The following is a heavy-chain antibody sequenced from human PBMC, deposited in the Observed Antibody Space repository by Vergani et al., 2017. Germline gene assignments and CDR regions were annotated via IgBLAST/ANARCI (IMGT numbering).Heavy chain of an antibody. CDR2: ISAYNGNT. V-gene: IGHV1-18*01. J-gene: IGHJ6*02. D-gene: IGHD2-21*02. CDR3: ARSTARGGYYHYYGMDV. Sequence: QVQLVQSGAEVKKPGASVKVSCKASGYTFTSYGISWVRQAPGQGLEWMGWISAYNGNTNYAQKLQGRGTMTTDTSTSTAYLELRSLRSDDTAVYYCARSTARGGYYHYYGMDVWGRGTSVTVSS. CDR1: GYTFTSYG.